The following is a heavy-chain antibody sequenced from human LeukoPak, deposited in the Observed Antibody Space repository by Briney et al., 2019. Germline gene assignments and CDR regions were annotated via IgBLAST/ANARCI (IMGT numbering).Heavy chain of an antibody. Sequence: GGSLRLSCAASGFTFSSYAMHWVRQAPGKGLEYVSTISTNGGSTYYANSVKGRFTISRDNSKNTLYLQMNSLRAEDTAVYYCAKDLGITMVRGVISAAFDIWGQGTMVTVSS. CDR3: AKDLGITMVRGVISAAFDI. CDR1: GFTFSSYA. D-gene: IGHD3-10*01. CDR2: ISTNGGST. J-gene: IGHJ3*02. V-gene: IGHV3-64*01.